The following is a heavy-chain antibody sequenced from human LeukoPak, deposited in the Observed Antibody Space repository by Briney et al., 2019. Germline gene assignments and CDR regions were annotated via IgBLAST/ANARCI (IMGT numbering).Heavy chain of an antibody. CDR2: ISAYNGNT. J-gene: IGHJ3*02. V-gene: IGHV1-18*04. Sequence: ASVKVSCKASGYTFTGYYMHWVRQAPGQGLEWMGWISAYNGNTNYAQNLQGRVTMTIDTSTTTACMELRSLRFDDTAVYYCARLHSSGWPLDSFDIWGQGTMITVSS. CDR1: GYTFTGYY. D-gene: IGHD6-19*01. CDR3: ARLHSSGWPLDSFDI.